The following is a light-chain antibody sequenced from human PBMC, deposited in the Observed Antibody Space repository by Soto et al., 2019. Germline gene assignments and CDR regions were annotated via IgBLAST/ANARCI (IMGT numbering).Light chain of an antibody. CDR1: SGSVSASYF. V-gene: IGLV8-61*01. J-gene: IGLJ2*01. Sequence: QTVVTQEPSFSVSPGGTVTLTCGWSSGSVSASYFPRWYQQTPGQAPRTLIYSTNTRSSGVPARFSGSILGNKAALTITGPQADDESDYYCVLYMGSGIPVFGGGTKLTVL. CDR2: STN. CDR3: VLYMGSGIPV.